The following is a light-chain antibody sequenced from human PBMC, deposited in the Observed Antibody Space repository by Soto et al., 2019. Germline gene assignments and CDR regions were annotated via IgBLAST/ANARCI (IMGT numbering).Light chain of an antibody. V-gene: IGKV3-20*01. Sequence: EIVLTQSPGTLSLSPGERATLSCRASQTVTSDYLGWYQQKPGQAPRLLIYGASDRATGIPDRFSASGSGTDFTLTISRVEPQDFAIYYCQQYGDSPLTFGGGTKVDIK. CDR1: QTVTSDY. CDR2: GAS. CDR3: QQYGDSPLT. J-gene: IGKJ4*01.